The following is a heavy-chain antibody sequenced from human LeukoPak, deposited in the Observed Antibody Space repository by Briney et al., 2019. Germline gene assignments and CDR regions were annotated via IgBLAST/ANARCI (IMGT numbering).Heavy chain of an antibody. D-gene: IGHD3-10*01. CDR2: MKEGGSEK. Sequence: GGSLRLSCAASGFTFSIYWMSWVRQAPGKGLAWVANMKEGGSEKYFVDSLKGRFTISRDNAKNSMYLQMHSLRGEDTAVYYCARDFPGVGRGAFDTWGQGTMVTVSS. CDR1: GFTFSIYW. V-gene: IGHV3-7*03. CDR3: ARDFPGVGRGAFDT. J-gene: IGHJ3*02.